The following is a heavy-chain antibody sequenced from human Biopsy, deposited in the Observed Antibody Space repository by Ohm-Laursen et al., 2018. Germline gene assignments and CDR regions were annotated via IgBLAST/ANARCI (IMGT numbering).Heavy chain of an antibody. V-gene: IGHV3-11*05. J-gene: IGHJ5*01. CDR1: GFTFSDYY. Sequence: SLRLSCAASGFTFSDYYMSWIRQAPGKGLEWISYISETSSHIYDADSVRGRFTVARDIAKNSLYLQLNSLRAEDTAVYHCAKDRDLNLLAWFDPWGQGTLVTVSS. CDR2: ISETSSHI. D-gene: IGHD2-8*02. CDR3: AKDRDLNLLAWFDP.